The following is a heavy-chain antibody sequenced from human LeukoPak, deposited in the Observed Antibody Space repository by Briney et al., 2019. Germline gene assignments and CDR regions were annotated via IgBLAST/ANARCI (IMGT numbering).Heavy chain of an antibody. CDR1: GFTFSNAW. Sequence: GGSLRLSCAASGFTFSNAWMNWVRQAPGKGLEWVGRIKSKTDGGTTDYAAPVKGRFTISRDDSKNTLYLQMNSLRAEDTAVYYCARVSLYDSSGYYFRAPRYDDYWGQGTLVTVSS. J-gene: IGHJ4*02. D-gene: IGHD3-22*01. CDR3: ARVSLYDSSGYYFRAPRYDDY. CDR2: IKSKTDGGTT. V-gene: IGHV3-15*07.